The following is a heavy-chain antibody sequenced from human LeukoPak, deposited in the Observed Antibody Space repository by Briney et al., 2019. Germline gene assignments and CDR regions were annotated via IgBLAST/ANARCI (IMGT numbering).Heavy chain of an antibody. CDR2: INPNSGGT. CDR3: AREYDSSGYSYYGMDV. V-gene: IGHV1-2*02. D-gene: IGHD3-22*01. Sequence: ASVKVSCKASGYTFTGYHMHWVRQAPGQGLEWMGWINPNSGGTNYAQKFQGRVTMTRDTSISTAYMELSRLRSDDTAVYYCAREYDSSGYSYYGMDVWGQGTTVTVSS. CDR1: GYTFTGYH. J-gene: IGHJ6*02.